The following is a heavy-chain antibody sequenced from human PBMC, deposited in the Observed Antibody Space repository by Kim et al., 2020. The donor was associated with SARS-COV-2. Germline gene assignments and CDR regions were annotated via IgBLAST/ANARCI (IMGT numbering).Heavy chain of an antibody. Sequence: GESLKISCKGSGYSFTSYWIGWVRQMPGKGLEWMGIMYLGDSDTRYSPSFHGQVTISADKSISTAYLQWSSLKASDTAMYYCARHVDPYYYGSGSYQPSGMDVWGQGTTVTVSS. CDR3: ARHVDPYYYGSGSYQPSGMDV. CDR1: GYSFTSYW. CDR2: MYLGDSDT. J-gene: IGHJ6*02. D-gene: IGHD3-10*01. V-gene: IGHV5-51*01.